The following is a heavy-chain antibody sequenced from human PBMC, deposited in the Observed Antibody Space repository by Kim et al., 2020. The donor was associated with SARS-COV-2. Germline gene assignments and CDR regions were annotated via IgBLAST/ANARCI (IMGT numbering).Heavy chain of an antibody. CDR3: TTLGPDF. V-gene: IGHV3-73*01. D-gene: IGHD1-26*01. Sequence: GESLVLSCAASGFTFSGSTIHWVRQTSGRGLEWVGRIRTQSNGYATSYAASVTGRFTLSRDDSKNTAYLQMTSLKSEDTALYYCTTLGPDFWGQGTLVTVSS. J-gene: IGHJ4*02. CDR2: IRTQSNGYAT. CDR1: GFTFSGST.